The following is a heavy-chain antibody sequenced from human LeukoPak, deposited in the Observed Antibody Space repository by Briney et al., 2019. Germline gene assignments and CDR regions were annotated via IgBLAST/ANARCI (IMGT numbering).Heavy chain of an antibody. CDR1: GFTFSDAR. J-gene: IGHJ5*02. Sequence: PGGSLRLSCAASGFTFSDARMSWVRQAPGKGLVWVGRIKTKSDGGTTDYAAPVKGRFTISRDDSKNMLYLQMNSLTTEDTAVYYCVTDKVVSIRSHRFDPWGQGTLVTVSS. D-gene: IGHD2-15*01. CDR3: VTDKVVSIRSHRFDP. V-gene: IGHV3-15*01. CDR2: IKTKSDGGTT.